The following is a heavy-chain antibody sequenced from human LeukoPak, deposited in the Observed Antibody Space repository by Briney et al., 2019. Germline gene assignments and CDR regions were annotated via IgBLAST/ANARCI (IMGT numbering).Heavy chain of an antibody. J-gene: IGHJ5*02. CDR1: GGSFSGYY. CDR3: ARVRTYYGFWSGYYPQAWFDP. V-gene: IGHV4-34*01. Sequence: SETLSLTCAVYGGSFSGYYWSWIRQPPGKGLEWIGEINHSGSTNYNPSLRSRVTISVDTSKNQFSLKLSSVTAADTAVYYCARVRTYYGFWSGYYPQAWFDPWGQGTLVTVSS. D-gene: IGHD3-3*01. CDR2: INHSGST.